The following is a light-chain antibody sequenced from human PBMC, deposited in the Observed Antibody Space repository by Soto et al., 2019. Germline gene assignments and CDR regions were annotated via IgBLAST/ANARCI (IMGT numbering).Light chain of an antibody. CDR3: SSYTNTGTQV. Sequence: QSALAQPASVSGSPGQSITISCTGTSSDVGVYKYVSWYQQHPGKAPKLMIYEVSNRPSGVSNRFSGSKSGNTASLTISGLQAEDEADYYCSSYTNTGTQVFGVGTKVTVL. V-gene: IGLV2-14*01. CDR2: EVS. J-gene: IGLJ2*01. CDR1: SSDVGVYKY.